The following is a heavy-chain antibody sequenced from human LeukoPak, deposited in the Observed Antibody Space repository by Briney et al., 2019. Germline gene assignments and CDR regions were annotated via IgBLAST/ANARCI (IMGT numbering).Heavy chain of an antibody. CDR1: GFTFSSYG. V-gene: IGHV3-33*01. CDR3: ASTSSGTLDY. D-gene: IGHD6-19*01. Sequence: TGRSLRLSCAASGFTFSSYGMHWVRQAPGKGLEWVAVIWYDGSNKHYADSVRGRFTISRDNSKNTLYLQMNSLRAEDTAVYYCASTSSGTLDYWGQGTLVTVSS. CDR2: IWYDGSNK. J-gene: IGHJ4*02.